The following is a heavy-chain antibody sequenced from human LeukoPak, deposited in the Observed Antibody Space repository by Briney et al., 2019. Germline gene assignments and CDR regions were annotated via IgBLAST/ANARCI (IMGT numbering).Heavy chain of an antibody. CDR2: IVVGSGNT. D-gene: IGHD3-10*01. J-gene: IGHJ3*02. CDR1: GFTFTSSA. Sequence: GASVKVSCKASGFTFTSSAMQWVRQARGQRLEWIGWIVVGSGNTNYAQKFQERVTITRDMSTSTAYMELSSLRSEDTAVYYCAAAPKLRRDYYGSVLGMAAFDIWGQGTMVTVSS. V-gene: IGHV1-58*02. CDR3: AAAPKLRRDYYGSVLGMAAFDI.